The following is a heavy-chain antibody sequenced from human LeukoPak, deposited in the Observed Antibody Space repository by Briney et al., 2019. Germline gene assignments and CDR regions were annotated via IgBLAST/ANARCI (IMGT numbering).Heavy chain of an antibody. V-gene: IGHV4-38-2*02. J-gene: IGHJ5*02. CDR2: IYHSGST. Sequence: ASETLSLTCTVSGYSISSGYYWGWIRQPPGKGLEWIGSIYHSGSTYYNPSLKSRVTISVDTSKNQFSLKLSSVTAADTAVYYCARVWVWQQLARWFDPWGQGTLVTVSS. D-gene: IGHD6-13*01. CDR3: ARVWVWQQLARWFDP. CDR1: GYSISSGYY.